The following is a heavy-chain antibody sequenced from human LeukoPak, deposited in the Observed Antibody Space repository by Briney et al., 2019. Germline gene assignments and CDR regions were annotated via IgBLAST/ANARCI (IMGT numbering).Heavy chain of an antibody. CDR2: ISYSGST. CDR1: GGSISSRNFF. CDR3: ASATLSSLNWFDP. Sequence: SESLSLTCTVSGGSISSRNFFWGWIRQAPGKGLDWIGSISYSGSTSYSPSLKSRLTISMDTPKNQFSLNLNSVTAADTAVYYCASATLSSLNWFDPWGQGALVTASS. D-gene: IGHD2-8*01. V-gene: IGHV4-39*01. J-gene: IGHJ5*02.